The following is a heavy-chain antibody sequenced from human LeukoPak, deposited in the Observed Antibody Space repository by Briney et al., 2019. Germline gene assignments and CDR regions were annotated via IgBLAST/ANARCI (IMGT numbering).Heavy chain of an antibody. Sequence: PSETLSLTCSVSGASISSGAYYWSWIRQPAGKGLEWIGRIYTSGSTNYNPSLQSRVTVSVDTSKNHFSLRLTSVTAADTAVYFCARTETYYYGSVTSGFYYYADVWGKGITVTISS. V-gene: IGHV4-61*02. CDR1: GASISSGAYY. CDR3: ARTETYYYGSVTSGFYYYADV. D-gene: IGHD3-10*01. CDR2: IYTSGST. J-gene: IGHJ6*03.